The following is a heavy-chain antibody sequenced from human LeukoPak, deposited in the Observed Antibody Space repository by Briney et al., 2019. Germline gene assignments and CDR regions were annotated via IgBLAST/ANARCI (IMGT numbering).Heavy chain of an antibody. CDR1: GFTFSDYY. CDR2: TSLSGETI. CDR3: ARHSYGSGSYDY. J-gene: IGHJ4*02. Sequence: GGSLRLSCAASGFTFSDYYMSWIRQAPGTGLEWVSYTSLSGETIYDSDSVKGRFTISRDNAKNSLYLEMNSLRPEDTAVYYCARHSYGSGSYDYWGQGTLVTVSS. V-gene: IGHV3-11*01. D-gene: IGHD3-10*01.